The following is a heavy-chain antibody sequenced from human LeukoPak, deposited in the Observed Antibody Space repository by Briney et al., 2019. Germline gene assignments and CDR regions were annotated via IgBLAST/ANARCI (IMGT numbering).Heavy chain of an antibody. J-gene: IGHJ4*02. Sequence: SETLSLTCTVSGGSVSSYYWSWIRQPPGKGLEWIGYIYNSGSTNYNPSLKSRVTISVDTSKNQFSLKLSSVTAADTAVYYCARDYSNYVFDYWGQGTLVTVSS. CDR3: ARDYSNYVFDY. CDR1: GGSVSSYY. D-gene: IGHD4-11*01. V-gene: IGHV4-59*02. CDR2: IYNSGST.